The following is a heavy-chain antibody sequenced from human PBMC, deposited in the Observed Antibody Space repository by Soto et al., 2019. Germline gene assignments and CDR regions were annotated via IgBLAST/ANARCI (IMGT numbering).Heavy chain of an antibody. Sequence: VQLVESGGDLVQPGGSLRLSCAASGITVSNNYMSWVRQAPGKGLEWVSVSGGSTYYADSVKGRFTISRDNSKNTVYLQMNSLRTEDTAVYYCVRMYDWGQGTLVTVSS. J-gene: IGHJ4*02. V-gene: IGHV3-66*01. CDR3: VRMYD. CDR2: SGGST. D-gene: IGHD2-8*01. CDR1: GITVSNNY.